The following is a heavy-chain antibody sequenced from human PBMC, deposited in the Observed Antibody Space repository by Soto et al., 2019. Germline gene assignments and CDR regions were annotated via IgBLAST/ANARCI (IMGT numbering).Heavy chain of an antibody. D-gene: IGHD3-10*01. Sequence: SETLSLTCTVSGGSISSGDYYWSWIRQPPGKGLEWIGNIYYSGSTYYNPSLKSRVTISIDTSKNQFSLKLSSVTAADTAVYYCASRKSSPYLDYWGQGTLVTVSS. CDR2: IYYSGST. V-gene: IGHV4-30-4*01. J-gene: IGHJ4*02. CDR3: ASRKSSPYLDY. CDR1: GGSISSGDYY.